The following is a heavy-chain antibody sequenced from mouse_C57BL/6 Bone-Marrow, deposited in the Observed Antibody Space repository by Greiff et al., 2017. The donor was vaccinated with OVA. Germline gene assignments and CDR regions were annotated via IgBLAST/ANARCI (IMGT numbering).Heavy chain of an antibody. CDR1: GYTFTSYW. J-gene: IGHJ2*01. V-gene: IGHV1-55*01. CDR3: ARWEIYDYDGYYFDY. D-gene: IGHD2-4*01. Sequence: VQLQQPGAELVKPGASVKMSCKASGYTFTSYWITWVKQRPGQGLEWIGDIYPGSGSTNYNEKFKSKATLTVDTSSSTAYMQLSSLTSEDSAVXYCARWEIYDYDGYYFDYWGQGTTLTVSS. CDR2: IYPGSGST.